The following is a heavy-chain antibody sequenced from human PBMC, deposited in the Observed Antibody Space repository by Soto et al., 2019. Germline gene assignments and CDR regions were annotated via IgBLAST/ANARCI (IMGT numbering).Heavy chain of an antibody. J-gene: IGHJ3*01. D-gene: IGHD3-16*01. CDR1: GFTFSNYW. Sequence: PGGSLRLSCAASGFTFSNYWMHWVRQAPGKGLEWVSFIYSGGNTYYADSVKGRFTISRDNSKNMLYLQMNSLRVEDTAVYYCEREARVGGFAFDFWGKGKMATVSS. CDR2: IYSGGNT. V-gene: IGHV3-66*01. CDR3: EREARVGGFAFDF.